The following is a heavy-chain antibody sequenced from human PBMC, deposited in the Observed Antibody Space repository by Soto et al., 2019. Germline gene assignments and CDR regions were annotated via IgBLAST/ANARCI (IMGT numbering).Heavy chain of an antibody. Sequence: GGSLRLSCAASAFTFSSYSMNWVRQAPGKGLEWVSYISSSSIIKYADSVKGRFTISRDNAKNSLYLQMNSLRAEDTAVYYCASAHDSSNWYTYYYGMHVWGQGTTVTVSS. V-gene: IGHV3-48*01. CDR1: AFTFSSYS. J-gene: IGHJ6*02. D-gene: IGHD6-13*01. CDR3: ASAHDSSNWYTYYYGMHV. CDR2: ISSSSII.